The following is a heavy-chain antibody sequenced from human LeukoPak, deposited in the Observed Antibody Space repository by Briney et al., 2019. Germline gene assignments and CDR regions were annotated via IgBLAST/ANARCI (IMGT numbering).Heavy chain of an antibody. J-gene: IGHJ5*02. CDR3: ARDPRYSSGWYRGGNWFDP. CDR2: ISSSSSYI. D-gene: IGHD6-19*01. V-gene: IGHV3-21*01. CDR1: GFTFSSYS. Sequence: GGSLRLSCAVSGFTFSSYSMNWVRQAPGKGLEWVSSISSSSSYIYYADSVKGRFTISRDNAKNSLYLQMNSLRAEDTAVYYCARDPRYSSGWYRGGNWFDPWGQGTLVTVSS.